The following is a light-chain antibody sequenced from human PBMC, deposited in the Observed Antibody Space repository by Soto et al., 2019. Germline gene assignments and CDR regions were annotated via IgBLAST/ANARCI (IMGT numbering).Light chain of an antibody. J-gene: IGLJ1*01. Sequence: QSVLTQPPSVSGAPGQRVTISCTGSSSNIGAGYDVHWYQQLPGTAPKLLIYGNSNRPSGVPDRFSGSKSGTSASLAITGLQAEDEADYNCQYYDISLRGYVFGTGTKLTVL. CDR1: SSNIGAGYD. CDR2: GNS. V-gene: IGLV1-40*01. CDR3: QYYDISLRGYV.